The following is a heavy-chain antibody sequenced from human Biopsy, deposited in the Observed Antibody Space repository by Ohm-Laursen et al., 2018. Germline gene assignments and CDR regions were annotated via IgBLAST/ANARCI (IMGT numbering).Heavy chain of an antibody. CDR3: AREGGGLLPIRLTDF. CDR2: INHRGRS. D-gene: IGHD1-26*01. CDR1: GESFSDYY. Sequence: TLSLTWEVSGESFSDYYWSWIRQSPGKGLEWIGKINHRGRSSYSPSLQSRVTISVDASKNQFSLNMKSVTAADTAVYFCAREGGGLLPIRLTDFWGPGMMVTVSS. J-gene: IGHJ4*02. V-gene: IGHV4-34*01.